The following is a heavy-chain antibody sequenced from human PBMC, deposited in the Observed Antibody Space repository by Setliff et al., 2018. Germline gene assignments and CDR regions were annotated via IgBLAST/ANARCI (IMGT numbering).Heavy chain of an antibody. Sequence: GASVKVSCKASGGTFSSYAISWVRQAPGQGLEWMGWINAGNGNTKYSQKFQGRVTITRDTSASTAYMELSSLRSEDTAVHYCARALPSTSWALYYYYMDVWGKGTTVTVSS. D-gene: IGHD2-2*01. CDR1: GGTFSSYA. V-gene: IGHV1-3*01. CDR2: INAGNGNT. J-gene: IGHJ6*03. CDR3: ARALPSTSWALYYYYMDV.